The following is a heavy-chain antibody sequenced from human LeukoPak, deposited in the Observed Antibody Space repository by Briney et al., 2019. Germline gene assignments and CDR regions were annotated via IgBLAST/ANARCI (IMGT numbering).Heavy chain of an antibody. Sequence: GGSLRLSCAASGFTFSTYSMNWVRQALGKGLEWVSSISSSSSYIYYADSVKGRFTISRDNAKNSLYLQMTSLRAEDTAVYYCARDVPGKYYNDYWGQGTLVTVSS. CDR1: GFTFSTYS. CDR3: ARDVPGKYYNDY. CDR2: ISSSSSYI. V-gene: IGHV3-21*01. J-gene: IGHJ4*02.